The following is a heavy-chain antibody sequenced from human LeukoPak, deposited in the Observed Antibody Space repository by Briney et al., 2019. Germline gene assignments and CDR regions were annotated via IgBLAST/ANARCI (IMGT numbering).Heavy chain of an antibody. CDR3: ARGLLWFGDQMSWFDP. Sequence: SETLSLTCAVYGGSFSGYYWSWIRQPPGKGLEWIGEINHSGSTNYNPSLKSRVTISVDTSKNQFSLKLSSATAADTAVYYCARGLLWFGDQMSWFDPWGQGTLVTVSS. J-gene: IGHJ5*02. CDR2: INHSGST. CDR1: GGSFSGYY. V-gene: IGHV4-34*01. D-gene: IGHD3-10*01.